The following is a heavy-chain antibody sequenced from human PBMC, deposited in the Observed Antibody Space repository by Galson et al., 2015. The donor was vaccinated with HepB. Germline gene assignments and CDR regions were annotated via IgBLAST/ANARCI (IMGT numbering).Heavy chain of an antibody. J-gene: IGHJ4*02. D-gene: IGHD1-26*01. V-gene: IGHV3-33*01. Sequence: SLRLSCAASGFTFSSYNMHWVRQAPGKGLEWVAIVWYDATYKYYADSVRGRFTISRDISKKTLYLQMNNLKAEDTAIYYCARDPDDTEGYYMTFEYWGQETLVSVSS. CDR2: VWYDATYK. CDR3: ARDPDDTEGYYMTFEY. CDR1: GFTFSSYN.